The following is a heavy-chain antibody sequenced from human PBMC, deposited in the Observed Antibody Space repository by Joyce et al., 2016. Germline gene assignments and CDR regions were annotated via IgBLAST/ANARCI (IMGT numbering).Heavy chain of an antibody. CDR2: IDPEDGEI. Sequence: EVQLVQSGAEVKKPGATVKISCEVSGYTFTDYYMHWVQQAPGKGLEWMGLIDPEDGEIIYAEEFQGRVTITADTSRDTAYMELSSLRPEDTAVYYCTTLLSAGDYLHGMDVWGQGTTVTVSS. D-gene: IGHD2-21*01. CDR3: TTLLSAGDYLHGMDV. V-gene: IGHV1-69-2*01. CDR1: GYTFTDYY. J-gene: IGHJ6*02.